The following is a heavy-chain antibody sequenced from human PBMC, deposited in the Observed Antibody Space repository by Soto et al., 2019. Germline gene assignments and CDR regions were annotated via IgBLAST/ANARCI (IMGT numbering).Heavy chain of an antibody. J-gene: IGHJ3*02. V-gene: IGHV3-23*01. CDR3: AKDNSRRITIFGVVIPDAFDI. Sequence: GGSLRLSCAASGFTFSSYAMSWVRQAPGKGLEWVSAISGSGGSTYYADSVKGRFTISRDNSKNTLYLQMNSLRAEDTAVYYCAKDNSRRITIFGVVIPDAFDIWGQGTMVTVSS. CDR1: GFTFSSYA. CDR2: ISGSGGST. D-gene: IGHD3-3*01.